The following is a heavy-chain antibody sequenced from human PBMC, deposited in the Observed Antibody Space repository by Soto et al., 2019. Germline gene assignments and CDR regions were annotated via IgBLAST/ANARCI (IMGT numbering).Heavy chain of an antibody. CDR1: GFSFSNHA. V-gene: IGHV3-23*01. D-gene: IGHD6-19*01. J-gene: IGHJ4*02. CDR2: IIDDGGRA. Sequence: EVQLLESGGGLVQPGGSLRLSCSASGFSFSNHAMSWVRQAPGKGLEWVSAIIDDGGRAYYADSVKGRFTISRDNYRNTLSLQMNSLSSEDTAVYYCARDKMEQWLVGGYLDYWCQGTQVTVSS. CDR3: ARDKMEQWLVGGYLDY.